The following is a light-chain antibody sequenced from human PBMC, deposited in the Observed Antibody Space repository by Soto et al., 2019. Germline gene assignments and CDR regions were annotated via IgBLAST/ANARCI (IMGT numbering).Light chain of an antibody. Sequence: DIQMTQSPSSLSASVGDRVTITCRASQSISSYLNWYQQNPGKAPKLLIYAASSLQSGVPSRCSGSGSGTDITLPISSLQPEDFATYYCQQSYSTPPSLGGGTQVEIK. CDR2: AAS. CDR1: QSISSY. J-gene: IGKJ4*01. V-gene: IGKV1-39*01. CDR3: QQSYSTPPS.